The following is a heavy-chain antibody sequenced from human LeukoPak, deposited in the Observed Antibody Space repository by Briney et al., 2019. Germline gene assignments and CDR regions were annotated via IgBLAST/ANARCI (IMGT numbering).Heavy chain of an antibody. CDR2: INHSGSS. J-gene: IGHJ5*02. Sequence: SETLSLTCAVYGGSFSGYYWSWIRQSPAKGLEWIGEINHSGSSNYNPSLKSRVTISVDTSKNQFSLKLSSVTAADTAVYYCARSHFRITIFGVVMNWFDPWGQGTLVTVSS. CDR1: GGSFSGYY. D-gene: IGHD3-3*01. V-gene: IGHV4-34*01. CDR3: ARSHFRITIFGVVMNWFDP.